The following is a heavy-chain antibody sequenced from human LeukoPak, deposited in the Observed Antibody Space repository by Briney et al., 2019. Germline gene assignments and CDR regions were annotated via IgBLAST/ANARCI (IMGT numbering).Heavy chain of an antibody. D-gene: IGHD3-22*01. CDR1: GYTFTSYY. CDR3: ARDRVDFHDRSGFVVVASDI. J-gene: IGHJ3*02. CDR2: INPSGGST. V-gene: IGHV1-46*01. Sequence: ASVKVSCKASGYTFTSYYMHWVRQAPGQGLEWMGIINPSGGSTSYAQKFQGRVTITADRSTDTAYMELFSLRSEDTAVYYCARDRVDFHDRSGFVVVASDIWGQGTMVTVSS.